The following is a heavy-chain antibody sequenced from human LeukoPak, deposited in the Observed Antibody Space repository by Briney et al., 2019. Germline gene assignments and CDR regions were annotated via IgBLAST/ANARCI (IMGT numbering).Heavy chain of an antibody. CDR3: ARHGQKWFGENFDY. CDR1: GYTFTSYG. D-gene: IGHD3-10*01. Sequence: GASVKVSCKASGYTFTSYGISWVRQAPGQGLEWMGWISAYNGNTNYAQKFQGRVTITTDESTSTAYMELSSLRSEDTAVYYCARHGQKWFGENFDYWGQGTLVTVSS. CDR2: ISAYNGNT. V-gene: IGHV1-18*01. J-gene: IGHJ4*02.